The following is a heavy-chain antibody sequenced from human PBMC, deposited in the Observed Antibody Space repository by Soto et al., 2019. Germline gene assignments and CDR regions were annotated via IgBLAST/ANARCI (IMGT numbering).Heavy chain of an antibody. Sequence: GGSLRLSCAASGFTFDNYGMSWVRQAPGEGLEWVSAISGSGGGTYYADSVKGRFTISRDNSKNTLYLQMNSLRAEDTAVYYCAKTKQGYFQHWGQGTLVTVSS. CDR1: GFTFDNYG. CDR2: ISGSGGGT. CDR3: AKTKQGYFQH. V-gene: IGHV3-23*01. J-gene: IGHJ1*01.